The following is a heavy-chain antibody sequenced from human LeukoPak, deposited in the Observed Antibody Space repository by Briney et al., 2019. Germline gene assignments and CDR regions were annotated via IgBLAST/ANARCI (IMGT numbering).Heavy chain of an antibody. CDR2: INPNSGGT. D-gene: IGHD2-15*01. J-gene: IGHJ4*02. V-gene: IGHV1-2*02. CDR1: GYTFTDYY. Sequence: ASVKVSCKASGYTFTDYYMNWVRQAPGQGLEWMGWINPNSGGTNSAQKFQGRVTMTRDTSTSTVYMELSSLRSEDTAVYYCARGYCNGGSCYSFYYWGQGTLVTVSS. CDR3: ARGYCNGGSCYSFYY.